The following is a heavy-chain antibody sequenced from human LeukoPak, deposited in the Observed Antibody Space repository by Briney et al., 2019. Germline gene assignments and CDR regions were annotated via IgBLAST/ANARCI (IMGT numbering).Heavy chain of an antibody. CDR2: IGTAGDT. D-gene: IGHD3-10*01. J-gene: IGHJ3*02. V-gene: IGHV3-13*04. CDR1: GFAFSSYD. Sequence: PGGSLRLSCAAPGFAFSSYDMHWVRQATGKGLEWVSAIGTAGDTYYPGSVKGRFTISRENAKNSLYLRMNSLRAGDTAVYYCARAYRGYYGSGSYYNDAFDIWGQGTMVTVSS. CDR3: ARAYRGYYGSGSYYNDAFDI.